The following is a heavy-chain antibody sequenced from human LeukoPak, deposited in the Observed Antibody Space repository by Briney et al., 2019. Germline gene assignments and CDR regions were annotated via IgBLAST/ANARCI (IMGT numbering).Heavy chain of an antibody. D-gene: IGHD4-17*01. CDR3: AKDGALYRDYVAYFEA. V-gene: IGHV3-30*18. CDR2: IRYDGSDK. Sequence: GGSLRLSCAASGFTFSSYAMHWVRQAPGKGLEWVAVIRYDGSDKYYGDSVKGRFTISRDNSKNTLYLQMNSLRPEDTAVYYCAKDGALYRDYVAYFEAWGQGTLVTVSS. CDR1: GFTFSSYA. J-gene: IGHJ5*02.